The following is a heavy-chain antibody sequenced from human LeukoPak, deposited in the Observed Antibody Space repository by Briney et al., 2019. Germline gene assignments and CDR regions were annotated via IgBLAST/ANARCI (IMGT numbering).Heavy chain of an antibody. CDR1: GYTFTSYY. CDR3: ARDFGVLVNYYYYMDV. J-gene: IGHJ6*03. Sequence: HGASVKVSCKASGYTFTSYYMHWVRQAAGQGLEWMGIINPSGGSTSYAQKFQGRVTMTRDMSTSTVYMELSSLRSEDTAVYYCARDFGVLVNYYYYMDVWGKGTTVTVSS. CDR2: INPSGGST. V-gene: IGHV1-46*01. D-gene: IGHD3-9*01.